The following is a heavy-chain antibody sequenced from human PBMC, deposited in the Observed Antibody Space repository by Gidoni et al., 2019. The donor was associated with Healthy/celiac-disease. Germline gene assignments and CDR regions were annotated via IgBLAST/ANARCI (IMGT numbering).Heavy chain of an antibody. Sequence: EVQLVESGGGLVQPGRSLRLSCTLSCFTLGVNALGWFRQAPGKGLEWVGFIRSKAYGGTTEYAASVKGRFTISRDDSKSIAYLQMNSLKTEDTAVYYCTRGRCGGDCFYNWFDPWGQGTLVTVSS. V-gene: IGHV3-49*03. D-gene: IGHD2-21*02. CDR2: IRSKAYGGTT. CDR1: CFTLGVNA. J-gene: IGHJ5*02. CDR3: TRGRCGGDCFYNWFDP.